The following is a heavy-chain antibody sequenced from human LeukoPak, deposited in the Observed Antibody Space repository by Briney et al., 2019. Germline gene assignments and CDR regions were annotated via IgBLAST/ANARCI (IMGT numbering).Heavy chain of an antibody. CDR1: GYTFTGYY. CDR2: INPNSGGT. D-gene: IGHD3-3*01. Sequence: ASVKVSCKASGYTFTGYYMHWVRQAPGQGLEWMGWINPNSGGTNYAQKFQGRVTMTRDTSISTAYMELSRLRSDDTAVYYCARRPRRDLWSGRDLDAFDIWGQGTMVTVSS. J-gene: IGHJ3*02. CDR3: ARRPRRDLWSGRDLDAFDI. V-gene: IGHV1-2*02.